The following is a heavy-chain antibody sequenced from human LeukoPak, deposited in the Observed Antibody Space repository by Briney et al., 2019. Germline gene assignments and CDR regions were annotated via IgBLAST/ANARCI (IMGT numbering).Heavy chain of an antibody. Sequence: SETLSLTCTVSGGSISSYYWSWIRQPPGKGLEWIGYIYYSGSTNYNPSLKSRVTISVDTSKNQFSLKLSSVTAADTAVYYCARRRVGRINGYYYMDVWGKGTTVTISS. V-gene: IGHV4-59*12. CDR1: GGSISSYY. CDR2: IYYSGST. D-gene: IGHD1-20*01. CDR3: ARRRVGRINGYYYMDV. J-gene: IGHJ6*03.